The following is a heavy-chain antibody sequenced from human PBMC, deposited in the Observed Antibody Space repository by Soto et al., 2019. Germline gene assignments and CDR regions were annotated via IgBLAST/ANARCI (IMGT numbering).Heavy chain of an antibody. CDR1: GGAIRNSIYY. CDR3: ARHRIAVAGPLDY. J-gene: IGHJ4*02. V-gene: IGHV4-39*01. Sequence: QLQLQESGPGLLEPSETLSLTCTVSGGAIRNSIYYWGWIRQPPGKGLEWIGTIYYDGSVAYSPSLKSRVTLSVDTSRNHFSVKINSVIAADTAVYFCARHRIAVAGPLDYWGQGTLVTVSS. D-gene: IGHD6-19*01. CDR2: IYYDGSV.